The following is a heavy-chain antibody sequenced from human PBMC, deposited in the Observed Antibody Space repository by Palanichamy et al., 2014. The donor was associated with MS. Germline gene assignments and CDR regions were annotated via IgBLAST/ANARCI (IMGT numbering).Heavy chain of an antibody. D-gene: IGHD1-20*01. J-gene: IGHJ4*02. CDR1: GFTFSSYD. V-gene: IGHV3-48*03. Sequence: EVQLVESGGGLVQPGGSLRLSCAVSGFTFSSYDMNWVRQAPGKGLEWVSYISSSGSSIYYADSVKGRFTISRDNAKNSLFLRMNSLRDEDTAVYYCAKELGLYTWNPFDYWGRGTLVIVSS. CDR2: ISSSGSSI. CDR3: AKELGLYTWNPFDY.